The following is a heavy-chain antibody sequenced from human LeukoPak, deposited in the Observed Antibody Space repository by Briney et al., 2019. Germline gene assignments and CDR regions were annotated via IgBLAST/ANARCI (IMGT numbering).Heavy chain of an antibody. CDR2: MFHTGRG. CDR3: ARHFPGGSKADY. V-gene: IGHV4-59*08. D-gene: IGHD3-16*01. CDR1: GGSMSGYY. J-gene: IGHJ4*02. Sequence: SETLSLTCTVSGGSMSGYYWSWIRQPPGQGLEWIGDMFHTGRGTYNPSLKSRATISVDTSKNQFSLNLISVTAADTAVYYCARHFPGGSKADYWGQGTLIFVSS.